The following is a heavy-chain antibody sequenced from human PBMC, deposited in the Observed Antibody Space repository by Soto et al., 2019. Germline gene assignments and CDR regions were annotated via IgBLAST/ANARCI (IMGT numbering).Heavy chain of an antibody. J-gene: IGHJ5*02. V-gene: IGHV3-48*01. Sequence: HPGGSLRLSCAASGFTFSSYSMNWVRQAPGKGLEWVSYISSSSSTIYYADSAKGRFTISRDNAKNSLYLQMNSLRAEDTAVYYCASWSSSSWGSWFDPWGQGTLVTVSS. D-gene: IGHD6-6*01. CDR2: ISSSSSTI. CDR1: GFTFSSYS. CDR3: ASWSSSSWGSWFDP.